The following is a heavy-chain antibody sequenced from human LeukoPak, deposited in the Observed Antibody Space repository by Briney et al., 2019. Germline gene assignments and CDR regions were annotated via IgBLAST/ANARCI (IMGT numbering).Heavy chain of an antibody. CDR2: IIPILGIA. J-gene: IGHJ5*02. V-gene: IGHV1-69*04. Sequence: SVTVSFKASGGTFSSYAISWVRQAPGQGLEWMGRIIPILGIANYAQKFQGRVTITADKSTSTAYMELSSLRSEDTAVYYCARGNLVRNNWFDPWGQGTLVTVSS. CDR1: GGTFSSYA. CDR3: ARGNLVRNNWFDP. D-gene: IGHD6-6*01.